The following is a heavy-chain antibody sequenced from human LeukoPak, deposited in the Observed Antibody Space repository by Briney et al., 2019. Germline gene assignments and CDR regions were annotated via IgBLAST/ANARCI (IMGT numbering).Heavy chain of an antibody. V-gene: IGHV3-23*01. CDR3: AHISSSWPDY. CDR1: GFTFSSYA. Sequence: GGSLRLSCAASGFTFSSYAMSWFRRAPGKGLEWVSAISGSGGSTYYADSVKGRFTISRDNSKNTLYLQMNSLRAEDTAVYYCAHISSSWPDYWGQGTLGTVSS. CDR2: ISGSGGST. D-gene: IGHD6-13*01. J-gene: IGHJ4*02.